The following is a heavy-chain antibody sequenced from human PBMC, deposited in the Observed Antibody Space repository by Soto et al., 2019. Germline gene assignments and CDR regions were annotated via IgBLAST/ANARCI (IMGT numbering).Heavy chain of an antibody. CDR2: ISSNGGST. CDR3: ATVGNYGNFDY. CDR1: GFTFSNSA. D-gene: IGHD3-10*01. V-gene: IGHV3-64*02. J-gene: IGHJ4*02. Sequence: EVQLLDSGEDLVQPGGSLRLSCVASGFTFSNSAMYWVRQAPGKGLECVSSISSNGGSTYYADSVKGRFTISRDNSKNTLYLQMGSLRADDMAVYYCATVGNYGNFDYWGQGTLVTVSS.